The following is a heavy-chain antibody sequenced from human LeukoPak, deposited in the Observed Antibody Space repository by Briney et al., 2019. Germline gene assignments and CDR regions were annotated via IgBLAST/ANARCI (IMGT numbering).Heavy chain of an antibody. V-gene: IGHV3-15*01. Sequence: GGSLRLSCAASGFTFSNAWMTWVRQAPGKGLEWVGRIKSKTDGGTTDYAAPVKGRFTISRDDSKNTLYLQMNSPKTEDTAVYYCTREAVTANGYFDYWGQGTLVTVSS. CDR2: IKSKTDGGTT. CDR3: TREAVTANGYFDY. J-gene: IGHJ4*02. D-gene: IGHD2-21*02. CDR1: GFTFSNAW.